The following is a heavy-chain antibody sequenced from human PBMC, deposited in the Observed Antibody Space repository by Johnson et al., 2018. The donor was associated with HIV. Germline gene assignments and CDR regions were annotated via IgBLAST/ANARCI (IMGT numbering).Heavy chain of an antibody. Sequence: VQLVESGGGVVRPGGSLRLSCAASGFIFSSYDMHWVRQATGRGLEWVSGIGTTGDRYYPGSVKGRFTISRENAKNSLYLQMNSLRTEDTALYYCAKEGGNDYGDEVGFAFDIWGQGTMVTVSS. CDR3: AKEGGNDYGDEVGFAFDI. D-gene: IGHD4-17*01. J-gene: IGHJ3*02. CDR2: IGTTGDR. CDR1: GFIFSSYD. V-gene: IGHV3-13*01.